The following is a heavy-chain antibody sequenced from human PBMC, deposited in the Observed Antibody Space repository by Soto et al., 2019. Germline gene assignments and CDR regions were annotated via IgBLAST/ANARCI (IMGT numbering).Heavy chain of an antibody. CDR3: ARHTLVVPAAMLGGEFDY. CDR2: IYYSGST. D-gene: IGHD2-2*01. J-gene: IGHJ4*02. V-gene: IGHV4-39*01. CDR1: GGSISRSSYY. Sequence: TLSLTCTVSGGSISRSSYYWGWIRQPPGKGLEWIGSIYYSGSTYYNPSLKSRVTISVDTSKNQFSLKLSSVTAADTAVYYCARHTLVVPAAMLGGEFDYWGQGTLVTVSS.